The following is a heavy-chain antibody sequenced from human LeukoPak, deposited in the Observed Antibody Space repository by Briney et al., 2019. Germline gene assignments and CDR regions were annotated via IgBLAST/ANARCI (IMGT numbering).Heavy chain of an antibody. D-gene: IGHD3-10*01. CDR2: IYSGGST. CDR1: GFTVSSNY. J-gene: IGHJ4*02. Sequence: GGSLRLSCAASGFTVSSNYMSWVRQAPGKGLEWVSVIYSGGSTYYADSVKGRFTISRDNSKNTLYLQMNSLRAEDTAVYYCAKLYGSGSSPGWYFDYWGQGTLVTVSS. CDR3: AKLYGSGSSPGWYFDY. V-gene: IGHV3-66*01.